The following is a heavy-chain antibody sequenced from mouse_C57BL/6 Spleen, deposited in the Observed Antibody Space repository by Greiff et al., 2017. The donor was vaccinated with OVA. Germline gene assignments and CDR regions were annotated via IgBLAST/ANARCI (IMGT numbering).Heavy chain of an antibody. V-gene: IGHV14-1*01. J-gene: IGHJ2*01. Sequence: VQLQQSGAELVRPGASVKLSCTASGFNIKDYSMHWVKQRPEQGLEWIGRIDPVDGDTESAPQFQGKATMTTDTSSNTAYLQRSSLTSEDTAVYYCTTEDPCDYWGKGTTLTVAS. CDR1: GFNIKDYS. CDR2: IDPVDGDT. CDR3: TTEDPCDY.